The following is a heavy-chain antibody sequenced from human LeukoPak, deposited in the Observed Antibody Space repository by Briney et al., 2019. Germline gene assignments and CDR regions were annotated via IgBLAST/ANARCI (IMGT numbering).Heavy chain of an antibody. D-gene: IGHD2-15*01. CDR3: ARASYCSGGSCYSGLFDY. J-gene: IGHJ4*02. CDR2: ISGSGGST. CDR1: GFTFSSYA. V-gene: IGHV3-23*01. Sequence: GGSLRLSCAASGFTFSSYAMSWVRQAPGKGLEWVSAISGSGGSTYYADSVKGRFTISRDNAKNSLYLQMNSLRAEDTAVYYCARASYCSGGSCYSGLFDYWGQGTLVTVSS.